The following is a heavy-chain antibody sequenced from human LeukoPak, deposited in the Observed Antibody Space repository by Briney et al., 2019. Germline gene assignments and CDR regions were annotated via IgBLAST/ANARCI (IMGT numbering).Heavy chain of an antibody. V-gene: IGHV3-7*01. CDR3: ARHPYYYASGSDF. Sequence: GGSLRLSCAASGFTFATYWMTWVRQAPGKGLEWVANIKQDGNEEYYVDSVKGRFTISRDNAKNSLYLQMNSLKAEDAAVYYCARHPYYYASGSDFWGQGTLVTVSS. CDR1: GFTFATYW. CDR2: IKQDGNEE. J-gene: IGHJ4*02. D-gene: IGHD3-10*01.